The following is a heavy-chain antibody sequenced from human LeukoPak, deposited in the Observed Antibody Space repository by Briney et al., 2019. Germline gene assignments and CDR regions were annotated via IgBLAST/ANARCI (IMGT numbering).Heavy chain of an antibody. Sequence: KASETLSLTCTVSGGSIRSSYYYWGWIRQPPGKGLEWIGSIYDSGSTYYNPSLKSRVTISVDTSKNQFSLKLSSVTAADTAVYYCARSHNYYDSSGYWIDYWGQGTLVTVSS. J-gene: IGHJ4*02. CDR2: IYDSGST. CDR1: GGSIRSSYYY. CDR3: ARSHNYYDSSGYWIDY. V-gene: IGHV4-39*07. D-gene: IGHD3-22*01.